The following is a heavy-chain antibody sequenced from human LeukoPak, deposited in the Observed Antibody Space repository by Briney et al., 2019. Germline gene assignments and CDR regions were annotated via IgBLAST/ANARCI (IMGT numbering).Heavy chain of an antibody. D-gene: IGHD4-11*01. V-gene: IGHV3-33*01. J-gene: IGHJ4*01. CDR2: IWSDGSNR. CDR3: ARDAQRGFDYSNSLKY. Sequence: PGGSLRLSCAASGFIFSHYGMHWVRQAPGKGVEWVAVIWSDGSNRFYAGSVKGRFTISRDNSQNTLFLQMNSLRAEDTAMYYCARDAQRGFDYSNSLKYWGHGTLVTVSS. CDR1: GFIFSHYG.